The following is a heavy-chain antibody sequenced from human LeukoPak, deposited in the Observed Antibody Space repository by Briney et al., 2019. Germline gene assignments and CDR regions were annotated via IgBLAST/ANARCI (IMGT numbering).Heavy chain of an antibody. CDR1: GFNFGGYY. D-gene: IGHD4-17*01. V-gene: IGHV3-11*01. Sequence: GGSVRLSCIAWGFNFGGYYMVWLRQATGEGLVGVSYISDDSYRIPYRDSVKGRFTISRDNAKNSLYLQMDNLRVEDTAVYYCARARGLGIGAPFDYWGQGTLVTVSS. J-gene: IGHJ4*02. CDR2: ISDDSYRI. CDR3: ARARGLGIGAPFDY.